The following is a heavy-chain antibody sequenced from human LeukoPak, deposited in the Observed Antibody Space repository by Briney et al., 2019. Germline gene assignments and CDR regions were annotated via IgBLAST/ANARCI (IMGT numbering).Heavy chain of an antibody. Sequence: GGSLRLSCAASGFTVSSNYMSWVRQAPGKGLEWVSVIYSGGSTYYAAYVKGRFTISRDNSKNTLYLQMNSLRAEDTAVYYWARARVSSGWYGFFDYWGQGTLVTVSS. CDR1: GFTVSSNY. V-gene: IGHV3-53*01. CDR2: IYSGGST. D-gene: IGHD6-19*01. CDR3: ARARVSSGWYGFFDY. J-gene: IGHJ4*02.